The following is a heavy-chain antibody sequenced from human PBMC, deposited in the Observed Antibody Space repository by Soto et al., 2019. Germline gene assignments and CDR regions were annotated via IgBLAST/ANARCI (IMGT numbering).Heavy chain of an antibody. D-gene: IGHD2-2*01. V-gene: IGHV3-48*01. Sequence: EVQLVESGGGLVQPGGSLRLSCVASGFMFNSHSMNWVRQAPGKGLEWISYINSGSTSVLYADSVKGRFTISRDNARNSLYLQMNSLRAEDTAVYYCASSTSPDAYWGQGTLVTVSS. J-gene: IGHJ4*02. CDR3: ASSTSPDAY. CDR1: GFMFNSHS. CDR2: INSGSTSV.